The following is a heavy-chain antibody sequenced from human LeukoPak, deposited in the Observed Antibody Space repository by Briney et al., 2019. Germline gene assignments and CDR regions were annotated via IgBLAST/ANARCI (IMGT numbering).Heavy chain of an antibody. D-gene: IGHD2-15*01. CDR2: IYYTGNT. Sequence: SETLSLTCTVSGRSISNYYWNWIRQPPGKGLEWLGYIYYTGNTNYNPSLASRVTMPIGTSRNHFSLNLRSVTAADTAVYYCARAAYCSGGTCYSGNFQDWGQGTLVTVSS. J-gene: IGHJ1*01. CDR1: GRSISNYY. CDR3: ARAAYCSGGTCYSGNFQD. V-gene: IGHV4-59*01.